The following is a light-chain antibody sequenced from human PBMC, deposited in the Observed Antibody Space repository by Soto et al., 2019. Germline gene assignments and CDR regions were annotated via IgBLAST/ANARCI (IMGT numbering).Light chain of an antibody. CDR3: HQYGTSPFT. CDR1: QTFSSNY. V-gene: IGKV3-20*01. J-gene: IGKJ2*01. Sequence: EIVLTQSPGTLSLSPGERASLSCRASQTFSSNYLAWYQHKPGQAPRLLIHGASSRATGIPDRFSGSGSGTDFTLPLSRLEAEDFAVYYCHQYGTSPFTFGQGTKLEI. CDR2: GAS.